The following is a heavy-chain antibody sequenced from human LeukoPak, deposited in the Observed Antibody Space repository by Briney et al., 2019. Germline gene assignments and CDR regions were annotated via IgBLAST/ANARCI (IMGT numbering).Heavy chain of an antibody. CDR2: IYYSGST. D-gene: IGHD3-3*01. Sequence: PSETLSLTCTVSGGSISSYYWSWIRQPPEKGLGWIGYIYYSGSTNYNPSLKSRVTISVDTSKNQFSLKLSSVTAADTAVYYCARGTIFGNWFDPWGQGTLVTVSS. CDR3: ARGTIFGNWFDP. J-gene: IGHJ5*02. V-gene: IGHV4-59*01. CDR1: GGSISSYY.